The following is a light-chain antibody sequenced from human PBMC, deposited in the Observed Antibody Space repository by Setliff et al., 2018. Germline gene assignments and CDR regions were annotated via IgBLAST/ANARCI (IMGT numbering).Light chain of an antibody. V-gene: IGLV2-8*01. J-gene: IGLJ1*01. CDR1: SSDISVYNY. CDR3: SSYEGGNNYV. CDR2: EVS. Sequence: QSVLTQPPSASGSTGQSVTISCTGTSSDISVYNYVSWYQQHPGKAPKLMIYEVSKRPSGVPDRFSGSKSGNTASLTISGLQPEDEADYYCSSYEGGNNYVFGSGTKVTVL.